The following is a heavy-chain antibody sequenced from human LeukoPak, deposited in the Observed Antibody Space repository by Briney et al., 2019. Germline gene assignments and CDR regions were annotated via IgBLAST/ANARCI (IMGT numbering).Heavy chain of an antibody. V-gene: IGHV3-30*03. J-gene: IGHJ4*02. D-gene: IGHD2-15*01. CDR1: GFTFSSYG. CDR3: ASLDAGGSCY. Sequence: PGGSLRLSCAASGFTFSSYGMHWVRQAPGKGLEWMAVISYDGSNKYYADSVKGRFTISRDNSKNTLYLQMNSLRAEDTAVYYCASLDAGGSCYWGQGTLVTVSS. CDR2: ISYDGSNK.